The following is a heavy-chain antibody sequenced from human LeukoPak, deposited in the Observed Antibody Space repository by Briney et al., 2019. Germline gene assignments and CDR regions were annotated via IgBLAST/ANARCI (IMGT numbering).Heavy chain of an antibody. Sequence: VASVKVSCKASGFTFTSSAMQWVRQARGQRLEWIGWIVVGSGNTNYAQKFQERVTITRDMSTSTAYMELSSLRSEDTAVYYRARYSSSSGFDYWGQGTLVTVSS. CDR1: GFTFTSSA. V-gene: IGHV1-58*02. D-gene: IGHD6-6*01. J-gene: IGHJ4*02. CDR3: ARYSSSSGFDY. CDR2: IVVGSGNT.